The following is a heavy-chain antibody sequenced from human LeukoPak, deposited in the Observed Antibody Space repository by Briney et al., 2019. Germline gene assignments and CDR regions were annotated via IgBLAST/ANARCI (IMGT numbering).Heavy chain of an antibody. J-gene: IGHJ4*02. Sequence: SETLSLTCAVSGDSITSHSWWSWVRQPPGKGLEWIGEVHHGGASDYDPSLESRVTISVDKSKNRFSLNLRSVTAADTATYYCASHVTVLGTRGFDFWGRGTLVTVS. CDR2: VHHGGAS. CDR3: ASHVTVLGTRGFDF. V-gene: IGHV4-4*02. CDR1: GDSITSHSW. D-gene: IGHD6-19*01.